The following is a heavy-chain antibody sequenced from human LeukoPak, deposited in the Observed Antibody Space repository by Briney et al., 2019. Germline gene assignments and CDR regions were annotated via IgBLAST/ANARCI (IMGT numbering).Heavy chain of an antibody. D-gene: IGHD3-22*01. CDR1: GGCSSSGCWY. V-gene: IGHV4-61*02. CDR3: ARDPDYDSSRGAFDY. J-gene: IGHJ4*02. Sequence: SETLSRTCTGSGGCSSSGCWYWRCLGQPLGKGLRFIPRIYTGGCANNFPALVSLATISSATSTNQCSLKLSSVTAADTAVYYCARDPDYDSSRGAFDYWGQGTLVTVSP. CDR2: IYTGGCA.